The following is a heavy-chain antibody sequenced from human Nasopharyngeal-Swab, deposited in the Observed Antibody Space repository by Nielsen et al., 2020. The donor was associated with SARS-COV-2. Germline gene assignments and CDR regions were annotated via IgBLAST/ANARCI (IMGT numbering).Heavy chain of an antibody. V-gene: IGHV4-59*01. CDR1: GGSISSYY. CDR2: MYYSGST. Sequence: SETLSLTCTVSGGSISSYYWSWIRQPPGKGLEWVGYMYYSGSTKYNPSLKSRVTISVDRSKNQFSLRLTSVTTADTAVYYCARDRGDLRKYNCDSWGQGTLVTVSS. D-gene: IGHD3-10*01. J-gene: IGHJ4*02. CDR3: ARDRGDLRKYNCDS.